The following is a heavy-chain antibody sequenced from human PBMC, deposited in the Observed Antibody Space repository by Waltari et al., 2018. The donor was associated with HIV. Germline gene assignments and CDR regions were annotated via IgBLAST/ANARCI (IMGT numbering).Heavy chain of an antibody. V-gene: IGHV3-66*01. CDR1: GFTVSSNY. CDR2: IYSGGST. D-gene: IGHD1-1*01. J-gene: IGHJ4*02. Sequence: EVQLVESGGGLVQPGGSLRLSCAASGFTVSSNYMCWVRQAPGKELEWVSVIYSGGSTYYADSVKGRFTISRDNSKNTLYLQMNSLRAEDTAVYYCARSLLATYYFDYWGQGTLVTVSS. CDR3: ARSLLATYYFDY.